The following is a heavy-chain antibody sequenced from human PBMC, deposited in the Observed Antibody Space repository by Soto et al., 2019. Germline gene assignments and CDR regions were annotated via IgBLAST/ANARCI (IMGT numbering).Heavy chain of an antibody. CDR1: GFSFSTSW. Sequence: PGGSLRLSCVGSGFSFSTSWMGWVRQAPGNGLEWVATINEDGSETHYVDSVKGRFTISRDSAMNSVSLQMNSLRAEDTAVYYCARDTLWNTAMGVFDHWGQGTLVTVSS. CDR3: ARDTLWNTAMGVFDH. J-gene: IGHJ4*02. V-gene: IGHV3-7*03. CDR2: INEDGSET. D-gene: IGHD5-18*01.